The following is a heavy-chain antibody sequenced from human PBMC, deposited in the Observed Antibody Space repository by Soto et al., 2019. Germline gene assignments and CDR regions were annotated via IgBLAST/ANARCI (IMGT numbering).Heavy chain of an antibody. J-gene: IGHJ5*02. CDR1: GYTFSNYG. CDR2: ISAYNGNT. V-gene: IGHV1-18*01. D-gene: IGHD5-12*01. Sequence: ASVKVSCKTSGYTFSNYGINWVRQAPGQGLEWMGWISAYNGNTNFAQKLQGRVSLTTDTSSTTAYMELRSLTSDDTAVYYCARDLVPGYTGFSDPWGQGTLVTVSS. CDR3: ARDLVPGYTGFSDP.